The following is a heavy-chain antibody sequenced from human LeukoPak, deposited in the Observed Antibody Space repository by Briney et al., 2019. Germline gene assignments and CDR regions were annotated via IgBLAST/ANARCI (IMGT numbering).Heavy chain of an antibody. CDR3: ARDNRGSGWYGPGNWFDP. CDR1: GGSFSGYY. J-gene: IGHJ5*02. Sequence: SETLSLTCAVYGGSFSGYYWSWIRQPPGKGLEWIGEINHSGSTNYNPSLKSRVTISVDTSKNQFSLKLSSVTAADTAVYYCARDNRGSGWYGPGNWFDPWGQGTLVTVSS. CDR2: INHSGST. V-gene: IGHV4-34*01. D-gene: IGHD6-19*01.